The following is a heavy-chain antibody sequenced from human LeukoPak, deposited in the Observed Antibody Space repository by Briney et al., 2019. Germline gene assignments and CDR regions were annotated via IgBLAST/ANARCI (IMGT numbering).Heavy chain of an antibody. CDR2: IYTSGST. D-gene: IGHD1-26*01. CDR3: ARRVQSGSYYDYYYMDV. CDR1: GGSISSYY. V-gene: IGHV4-4*09. J-gene: IGHJ6*03. Sequence: PSETLSLTCTVSGGSISSYYWSWIRQPPGKELEWIGYIYTSGSTNYNPSLKSRVTISVDTSKNQFSLKLSSVTAADTAVYYCARRVQSGSYYDYYYMDVWGKGTTVTVSS.